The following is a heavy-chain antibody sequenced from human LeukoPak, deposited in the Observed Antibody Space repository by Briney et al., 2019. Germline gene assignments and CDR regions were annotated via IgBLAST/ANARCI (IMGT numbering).Heavy chain of an antibody. J-gene: IGHJ4*02. Sequence: GASVKASCKASGYTFTGYYMHWVRQAPGQGLEWMGWINPNSGGTNYAQKFQGRVTMTRDTSISTAYMELSRLRSDDTAVYYCARWQRMVRGVNYTSLPKFDYWGQGTLVTVSS. CDR3: ARWQRMVRGVNYTSLPKFDY. V-gene: IGHV1-2*02. CDR1: GYTFTGYY. D-gene: IGHD3-10*01. CDR2: INPNSGGT.